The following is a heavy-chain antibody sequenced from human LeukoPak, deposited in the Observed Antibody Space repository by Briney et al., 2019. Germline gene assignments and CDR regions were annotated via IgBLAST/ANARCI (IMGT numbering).Heavy chain of an antibody. D-gene: IGHD2-2*01. CDR2: IYHNGST. Sequence: SETLSLTCTVSGYSISSGYYWGWIRQPPGKGLEWIGSIYHNGSTYYNPSLKSRVTISVDTSKNQFSLKLSSVTAADTAVYYCARADPLYCGSTSCPPAEFDYWGQGTLVTVSS. CDR3: ARADPLYCGSTSCPPAEFDY. CDR1: GYSISSGYY. V-gene: IGHV4-38-2*02. J-gene: IGHJ4*02.